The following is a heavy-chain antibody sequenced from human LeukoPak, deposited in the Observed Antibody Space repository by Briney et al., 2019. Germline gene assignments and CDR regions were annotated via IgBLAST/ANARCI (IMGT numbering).Heavy chain of an antibody. V-gene: IGHV3-23*01. J-gene: IGHJ5*02. CDR2: ISASGSTT. CDR1: GFTFTDYA. Sequence: GGSLRLSCAASGFTFTDYAMGWVRQAPGQGLEWASTISASGSTTYYADSVRGRFTISRDNSKNTLYLQMNSLRAEDTAVYYCAKHPGRYQLLIFWFDPWGQGTLVTVSS. CDR3: AKHPGRYQLLIFWFDP. D-gene: IGHD2-2*01.